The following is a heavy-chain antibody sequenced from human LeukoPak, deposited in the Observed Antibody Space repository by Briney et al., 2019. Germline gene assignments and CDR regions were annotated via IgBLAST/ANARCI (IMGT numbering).Heavy chain of an antibody. CDR1: GGSFSGYY. CDR2: INHSGST. J-gene: IGHJ4*02. Sequence: SETLSLTCAVYGGSFSGYYWSWIRQPPGKGLEWIGEINHSGSTNYNPSLKSRVTISVDTSKNQFSLKLSSVTAADTAVYYCASSHSTRYYFDYWGQGTLVTVSS. V-gene: IGHV4-34*01. D-gene: IGHD6-13*01. CDR3: ASSHSTRYYFDY.